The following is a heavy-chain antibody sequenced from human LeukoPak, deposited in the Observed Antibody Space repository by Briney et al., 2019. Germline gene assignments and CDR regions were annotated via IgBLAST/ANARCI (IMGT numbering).Heavy chain of an antibody. V-gene: IGHV3-11*01. D-gene: IGHD4-11*01. CDR2: ISSSGTTI. CDR3: ARADYDAFDI. J-gene: IGHJ3*02. Sequence: GGSLRLSCAASGFTFSDYYMSCIRQAPGKGLEWVSYISSSGTTIYYADSVKGRFTIPRDNAKNSLYLQMNSLRTEDTAVYYCARADYDAFDIWGQGTMVTVSS. CDR1: GFTFSDYY.